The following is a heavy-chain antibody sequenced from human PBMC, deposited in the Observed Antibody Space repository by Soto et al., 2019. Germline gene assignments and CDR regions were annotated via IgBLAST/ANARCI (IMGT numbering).Heavy chain of an antibody. J-gene: IGHJ3*01. CDR1: GGSVNSGNYY. CDR2: MSHSGGT. CDR3: ARVERGTATTVVDAFDF. D-gene: IGHD1-7*01. V-gene: IGHV4-34*01. Sequence: QVQLQQWGAGLLKPSETLSLTCAVFGGSVNSGNYYWSWIRQPPGKGLEWIGEMSHSGGTHFNPYLKRRATMKVHTSNNPFSVKKSSVTAADTALYYCARVERGTATTVVDAFDFWGPGTMVTVSS.